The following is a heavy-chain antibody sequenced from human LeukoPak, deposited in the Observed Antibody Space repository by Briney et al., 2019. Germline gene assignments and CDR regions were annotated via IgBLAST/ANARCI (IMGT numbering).Heavy chain of an antibody. Sequence: PGGSLRLSCAASGFTFSSYSMNWVRQAPGKGLEWVSGINWNGDSTGYADSVKGRFTISRDTAKNSLYLQMNSLRAEDTAVYYCASNTGYSYGYFDYWGQGTLVTVSS. CDR3: ASNTGYSYGYFDY. CDR2: INWNGDST. CDR1: GFTFSSYS. D-gene: IGHD5-18*01. J-gene: IGHJ4*02. V-gene: IGHV3-20*04.